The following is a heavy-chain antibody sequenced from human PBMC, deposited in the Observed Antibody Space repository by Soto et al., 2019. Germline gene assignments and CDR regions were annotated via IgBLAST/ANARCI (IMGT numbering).Heavy chain of an antibody. J-gene: IGHJ4*02. CDR2: ISTTSSYT. D-gene: IGHD5-12*01. V-gene: IGHV3-11*06. Sequence: QVQLVESGGGVVKPGGSLRLSCAVSGFIFSDYYMTWIRQAPGKGLEWVSYISTTSSYTYYADSVKGRFTISRDNANNSLYLQMNSLRAEDTAVYYCARGGGYAPFDYWGQGTLVTVSS. CDR3: ARGGGYAPFDY. CDR1: GFIFSDYY.